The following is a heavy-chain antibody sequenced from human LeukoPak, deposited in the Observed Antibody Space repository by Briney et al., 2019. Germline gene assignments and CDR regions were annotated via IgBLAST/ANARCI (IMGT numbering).Heavy chain of an antibody. Sequence: SETLSLTCAVSGGSISSGGYSWSWIRQPPGKGLEWIGSIYYSGNTYYNSSLKSRVTISVDTSKSQFSLKLNSVTAADTAVYYCARQNSGTYYSRYFDLWGRGTLVTVSS. V-gene: IGHV4-30-2*03. CDR1: GGSISSGGYS. CDR2: IYYSGNT. CDR3: ARQNSGTYYSRYFDL. J-gene: IGHJ2*01. D-gene: IGHD1-26*01.